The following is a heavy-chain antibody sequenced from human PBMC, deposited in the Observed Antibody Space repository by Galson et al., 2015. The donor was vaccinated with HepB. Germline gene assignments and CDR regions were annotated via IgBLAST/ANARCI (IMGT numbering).Heavy chain of an antibody. J-gene: IGHJ3*02. Sequence: QSGAEVKKPGESLKISCKGSGYSFTSYWIGWVRQMPGKGLEWMGIIYPGDSDTRYSPSFQGQVTISADKSISTAYLQWSSLKASDTAMYYCARLAGTEWLVTGAFDIWGQGTMVTVSS. CDR3: ARLAGTEWLVTGAFDI. V-gene: IGHV5-51*01. CDR1: GYSFTSYW. CDR2: IYPGDSDT. D-gene: IGHD6-19*01.